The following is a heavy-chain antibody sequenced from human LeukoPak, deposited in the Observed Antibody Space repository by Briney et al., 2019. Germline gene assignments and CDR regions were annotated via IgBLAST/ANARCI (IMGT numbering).Heavy chain of an antibody. J-gene: IGHJ6*03. V-gene: IGHV4-34*01. D-gene: IGHD2-2*01. CDR3: ARGIVGIVVVPAAAQTYYYYYMDV. Sequence: SETLSLTCAVYGGSFSGYYWSWIRQPPGKGLEWIGEINHSGSTNYNPSLKSRVTISVDTSKNQFSLKLSSVTAADTAVYYCARGIVGIVVVPAAAQTYYYYYMDVWGKGTTVTVSS. CDR1: GGSFSGYY. CDR2: INHSGST.